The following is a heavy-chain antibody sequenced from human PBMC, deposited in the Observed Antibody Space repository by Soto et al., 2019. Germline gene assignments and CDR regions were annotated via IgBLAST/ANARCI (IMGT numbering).Heavy chain of an antibody. Sequence: QVQLVESGGGVVQPGRSLRLSCAASGFIFSSYGVLWVRQAPGKGLEWVALISYDGSNKYYADSVKGRFTISRDNSKNTLYLQMNSLRAEDTAVYYCAKDTYYHDSSGYYVFDYWGQGTLVTVSS. CDR1: GFIFSSYG. CDR3: AKDTYYHDSSGYYVFDY. D-gene: IGHD3-22*01. V-gene: IGHV3-30*18. J-gene: IGHJ4*02. CDR2: ISYDGSNK.